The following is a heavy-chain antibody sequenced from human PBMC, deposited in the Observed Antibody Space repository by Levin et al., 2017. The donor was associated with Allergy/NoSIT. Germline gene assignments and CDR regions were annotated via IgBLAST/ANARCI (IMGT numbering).Heavy chain of an antibody. V-gene: IGHV3-43D*03. Sequence: PGGSLRLSCAASGFIFDDYAMHWVRQAPGKGLEWVSLVSWDGGSAYYAYSVKGRFTISRDNSKNSLYLQMNSLRAEDTALYFCAKDKLSHAPSGIDYWGQGTLVTVSS. CDR1: GFIFDDYA. CDR3: AKDKLSHAPSGIDY. CDR2: VSWDGGSA. D-gene: IGHD3-10*01. J-gene: IGHJ4*02.